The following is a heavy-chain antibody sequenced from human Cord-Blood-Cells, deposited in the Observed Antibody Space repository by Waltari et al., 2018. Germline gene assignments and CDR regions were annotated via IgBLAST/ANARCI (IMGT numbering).Heavy chain of an antibody. CDR1: GFTFMSYW. CDR2: IKQDGSEK. J-gene: IGHJ6*03. D-gene: IGHD2-2*01. V-gene: IGHV3-7*01. CDR3: ARGFPAANFYYYYYYYMDV. Sequence: EVQLVESGGGLVQPGGSLRLSCAASGFTFMSYWMRWVRQAPGKGLEWVANIKQDGSEKYYVDSVKGRFTISRDNAKNSLYLQMNSLRAEDTAVYYCARGFPAANFYYYYYYYMDVWGKGTTVTVSS.